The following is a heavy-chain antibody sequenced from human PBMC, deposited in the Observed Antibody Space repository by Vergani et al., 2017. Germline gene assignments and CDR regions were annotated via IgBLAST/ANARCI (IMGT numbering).Heavy chain of an antibody. D-gene: IGHD2-2*01. CDR1: SHTFQTYA. Sequence: QVQLVQSGAELKKPGASVSVSCKGSSHTFQTYAISWVRQAPGQGLEWMGGIIPIFGTANYAQKFQGRVTITADESTSTAYMELSSLRSEDTAVYYCAREALSRLLVPAAPGDAFDIWGQGTMVTVSS. J-gene: IGHJ3*02. V-gene: IGHV1-69*13. CDR2: IIPIFGTA. CDR3: AREALSRLLVPAAPGDAFDI.